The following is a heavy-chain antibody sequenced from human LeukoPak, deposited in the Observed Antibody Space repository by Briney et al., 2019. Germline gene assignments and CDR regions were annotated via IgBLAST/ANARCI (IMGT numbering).Heavy chain of an antibody. CDR3: ARGKVVVVVAAAASLNWFDP. CDR1: GGSISSSSYY. J-gene: IGHJ5*02. D-gene: IGHD2-15*01. Sequence: PSETLSLTCTVSGGSISSSSYYWGWIRQPPGKGLEWIGSIYYSGSTYYNPSLKSRVTISVDTSKNQFSLKLSSATAADTAVYYCARGKVVVVVAAAASLNWFDPWGQGTLVTVSS. CDR2: IYYSGST. V-gene: IGHV4-39*01.